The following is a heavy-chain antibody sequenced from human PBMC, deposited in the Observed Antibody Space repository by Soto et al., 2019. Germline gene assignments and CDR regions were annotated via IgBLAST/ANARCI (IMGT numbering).Heavy chain of an antibody. CDR3: AKGIDVDIVATTWY. J-gene: IGHJ4*02. CDR2: IRGRGGSP. CDR1: GFTFSSYA. V-gene: IGHV3-23*01. D-gene: IGHD5-12*01. Sequence: EVQLLESGGGLVQPGGSLRLSCAASGFTFSSYARNRVRQAPGTGLEWVSAIRGRGGSPYYADSVKGRFTNSRDNSKNTLYLQMNSLSAEDTAVYYCAKGIDVDIVATTWYWGQGTLVTVSS.